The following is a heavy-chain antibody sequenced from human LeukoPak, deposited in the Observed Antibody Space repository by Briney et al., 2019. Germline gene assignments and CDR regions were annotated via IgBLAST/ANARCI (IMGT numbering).Heavy chain of an antibody. CDR1: GGSISSYY. Sequence: SETLSLTCTVSGGSISSYYWSWIRQPPGKGLEWIGYIYYSGSTNYNPSLKSRVTISVDTSKNQFSLKLSAVTAADTAVYYCARSHIDMVRGVMGAWLDPWGQGTLVTVSS. CDR3: ARSHIDMVRGVMGAWLDP. D-gene: IGHD3-10*01. V-gene: IGHV4-59*01. CDR2: IYYSGST. J-gene: IGHJ5*02.